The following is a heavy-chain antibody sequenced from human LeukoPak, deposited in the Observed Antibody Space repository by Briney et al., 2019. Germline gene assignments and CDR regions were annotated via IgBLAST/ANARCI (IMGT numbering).Heavy chain of an antibody. CDR3: AKGYGSGSPDIMDV. J-gene: IGHJ6*02. CDR2: ISGSGGST. D-gene: IGHD3-10*01. CDR1: GFTFSSYA. V-gene: IGHV3-23*01. Sequence: GGSLRLSCAASGFTFSSYALSWVRQAPGKGLEWVSAISGSGGSTYYADSVKGRFTISRDNSKNTLYLQMNSLGAEDTAVYYCAKGYGSGSPDIMDVWGQGTTVTVSS.